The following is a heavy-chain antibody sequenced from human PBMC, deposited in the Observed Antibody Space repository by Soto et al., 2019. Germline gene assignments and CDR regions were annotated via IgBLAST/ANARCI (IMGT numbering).Heavy chain of an antibody. J-gene: IGHJ5*02. V-gene: IGHV3-23*01. CDR3: AKGSGPYNWNYTRPWFDP. CDR2: ISGSGGST. CDR1: GFTFSSYA. D-gene: IGHD1-7*01. Sequence: PGGSLRLSCAASGFTFSSYAMSWVRQAPGKGLEWVSAISGSGGSTYYADSAKGRFTISRDNSKNTLYLQMNSLRAEDTAVYYCAKGSGPYNWNYTRPWFDPWGQGTLVTVSS.